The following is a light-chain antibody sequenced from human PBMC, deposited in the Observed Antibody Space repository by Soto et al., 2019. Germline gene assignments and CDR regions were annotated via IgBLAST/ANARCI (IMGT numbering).Light chain of an antibody. CDR2: GAS. V-gene: IGKV3-15*01. Sequence: EIVLTQSQVTLSVSPGERVSLSCLAIQSVSSNLAWYQQKPGQAPRLLIFGASTRATGIPARFSGSGSGTEFTLTISSLQSEDFAVYYCQQYNNWPPKVTFGQGTRLEIK. CDR3: QQYNNWPPKVT. CDR1: QSVSSN. J-gene: IGKJ5*01.